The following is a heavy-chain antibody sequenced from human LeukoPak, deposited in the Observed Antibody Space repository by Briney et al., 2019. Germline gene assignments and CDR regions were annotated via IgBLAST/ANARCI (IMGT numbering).Heavy chain of an antibody. J-gene: IGHJ4*02. CDR1: GFTFSSYG. Sequence: GGSLRLSCAASGFTFSSYGMHWVRQAPGKGLEWVAVISYDGSNKYCADSVKGRFTISRDNSKNTLYLQMNSLRAEDTAVYYCAKDGPRYSSGSYYFDYWGQGTLVTVSS. CDR3: AKDGPRYSSGSYYFDY. V-gene: IGHV3-30*18. D-gene: IGHD6-19*01. CDR2: ISYDGSNK.